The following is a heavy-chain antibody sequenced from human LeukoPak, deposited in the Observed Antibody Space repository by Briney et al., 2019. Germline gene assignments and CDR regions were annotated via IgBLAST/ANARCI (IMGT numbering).Heavy chain of an antibody. D-gene: IGHD2-15*01. Sequence: ASVKVSCKASGGTFSSYAISWVRQAPGQGLEWMGGIIPIFGTANDAQKFQGRVTITTDESTSTAYMELSSLRSEDTAVYYCAVQGRYCSGGSCYYFDYWGQGTLVTVSS. CDR2: IIPIFGTA. CDR3: AVQGRYCSGGSCYYFDY. V-gene: IGHV1-69*05. J-gene: IGHJ4*02. CDR1: GGTFSSYA.